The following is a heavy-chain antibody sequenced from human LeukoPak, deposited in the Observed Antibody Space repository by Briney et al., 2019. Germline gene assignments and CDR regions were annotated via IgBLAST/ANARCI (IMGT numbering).Heavy chain of an antibody. V-gene: IGHV3-30*03. CDR3: ARDLRGYSYGGFDY. CDR1: GFTFSSYG. J-gene: IGHJ4*02. Sequence: GGSLRLSCAASGFTFSSYGMHWVRQAPGKGLEWVAVISYDGSNKYYADSVKGRFTISRDNSKNTLYLQMNSLRAEDTAVYYCARDLRGYSYGGFDYWGQGTLVTVSS. CDR2: ISYDGSNK. D-gene: IGHD5-18*01.